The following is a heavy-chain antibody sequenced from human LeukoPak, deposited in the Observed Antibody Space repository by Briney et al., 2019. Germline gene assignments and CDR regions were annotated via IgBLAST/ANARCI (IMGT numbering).Heavy chain of an antibody. J-gene: IGHJ4*02. CDR1: GYDFTSYA. Sequence: ASVKVSCKTSGYDFTSYAMHWVRQAPGQRLEWMGWINVVNGNTKLSQKFQERVIITSDTSASTTYMEMSSLRFDDTAMYYCARAPLTTYPRWGQGTLVTVSS. V-gene: IGHV1-3*01. CDR2: INVVNGNT. D-gene: IGHD2/OR15-2a*01. CDR3: ARAPLTTYPR.